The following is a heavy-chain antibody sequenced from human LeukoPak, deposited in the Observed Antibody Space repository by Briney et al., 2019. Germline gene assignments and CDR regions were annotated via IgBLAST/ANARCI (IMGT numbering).Heavy chain of an antibody. CDR1: GYTFTSYY. D-gene: IGHD4-11*01. CDR2: ISAYNGNT. J-gene: IGHJ6*03. Sequence: ASVKVSCKASGYTFTSYYMHWVRQAPGQGLEWMGWISAYNGNTNYAQKLQGRVTMTTDTSTSTAYMELRSLRSDDTAVYYCARDGVMTTDDYYYYYYMDVWGKGTTVTVSS. V-gene: IGHV1-18*04. CDR3: ARDGVMTTDDYYYYYYMDV.